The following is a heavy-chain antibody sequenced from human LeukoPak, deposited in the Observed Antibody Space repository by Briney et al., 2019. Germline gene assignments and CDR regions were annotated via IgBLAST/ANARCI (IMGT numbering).Heavy chain of an antibody. CDR2: ISAYNGNT. V-gene: IGHV1-18*01. CDR3: ARGEILWFGESTDAFDI. CDR1: GYTFTSYG. Sequence: ASVKVSCKASGYTFTSYGISWVRQAPGQGLEWMGWISAYNGNTNYAQKLQGRVTMTTDTSTSTAYMELSSLRSEDTAVYYCARGEILWFGESTDAFDIWGQGTMVTVSS. D-gene: IGHD3-10*01. J-gene: IGHJ3*02.